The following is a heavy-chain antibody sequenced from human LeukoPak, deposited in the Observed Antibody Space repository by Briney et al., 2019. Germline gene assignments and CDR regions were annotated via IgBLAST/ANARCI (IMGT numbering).Heavy chain of an antibody. Sequence: MSGGSLRLSCAASGFTFTTFTMNWVRQAPGKGLEWVSSISTSNTFIYYADSVKGRFTISRDNSKNSLYLQMNDLRVEDTAVYYCARDSGPLFDPWGHGTLVTVSS. J-gene: IGHJ5*02. D-gene: IGHD7-27*01. CDR2: ISTSNTFI. CDR1: GFTFTTFT. V-gene: IGHV3-21*01. CDR3: ARDSGPLFDP.